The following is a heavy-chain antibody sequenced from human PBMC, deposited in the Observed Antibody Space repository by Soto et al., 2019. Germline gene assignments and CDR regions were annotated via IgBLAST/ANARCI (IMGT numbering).Heavy chain of an antibody. CDR1: GFSVSTTGRC. CDR3: ARTPLWFGRKVPSGYYGMDV. Sequence: SGPTLVNPTQTLTLTCTFSGFSVSTTGRCVSWIRQPPGKGLGWLALMDWEGDKYYSASLKTRLTIPRDASKNQVVLTMTNMDPVDTATYYCARTPLWFGRKVPSGYYGMDVWGQGT. CDR2: MDWEGDK. D-gene: IGHD3-10*01. V-gene: IGHV2-70*01. J-gene: IGHJ6*02.